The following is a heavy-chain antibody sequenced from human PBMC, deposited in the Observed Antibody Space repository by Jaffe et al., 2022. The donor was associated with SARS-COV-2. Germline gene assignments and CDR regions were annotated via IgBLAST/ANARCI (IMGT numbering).Heavy chain of an antibody. CDR3: ARDWGSELAARRRKGYYGMDV. CDR2: IYHSGST. V-gene: IGHV4-4*02. Sequence: QVQLQESGPGLVKPSGTLSLTCAVSGGSISSSNWWSWVRQPPGKGLEWIGEIYHSGSTNYNPSLKSRVTISVDKSKNQFSLKLSSVTAADTAVYYCARDWGSELAARRRKGYYGMDVWGQGTTVTVSS. D-gene: IGHD6-6*01. CDR1: GGSISSSNW. J-gene: IGHJ6*02.